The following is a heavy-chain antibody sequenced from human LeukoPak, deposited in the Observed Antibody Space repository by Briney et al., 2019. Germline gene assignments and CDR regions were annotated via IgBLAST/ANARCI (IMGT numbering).Heavy chain of an antibody. J-gene: IGHJ6*04. Sequence: GGSLRLSCAASGFTFSSYGMHWVRQAPGKGLEWVAVISYDGSNKYYADSVKGRFTISRDNSKNTLYLQMNSLRAEDTAVYYCAKDAVAATYYYGMDVWGKGTTVTVSS. CDR3: AKDAVAATYYYGMDV. D-gene: IGHD2-15*01. CDR2: ISYDGSNK. CDR1: GFTFSSYG. V-gene: IGHV3-30*18.